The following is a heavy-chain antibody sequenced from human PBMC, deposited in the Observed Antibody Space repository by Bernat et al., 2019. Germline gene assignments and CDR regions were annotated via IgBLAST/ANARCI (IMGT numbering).Heavy chain of an antibody. CDR3: TRYYQGSSWYLQKACDI. CDR1: GFTFSSYV. J-gene: IGHJ3*02. CDR2: ITFDGSNK. V-gene: IGHV3-30-3*01. D-gene: IGHD6-13*01. Sequence: QVQLVESGGGVVQPGRSLRLSCAASGFTFSSYVMHWVRQAPGKGLVWVAVITFDGSNKYYVDSVKGRFTISRDNSKNTVYLQMNSLRAEDTAVDYCTRYYQGSSWYLQKACDICCQGTMVTVSS.